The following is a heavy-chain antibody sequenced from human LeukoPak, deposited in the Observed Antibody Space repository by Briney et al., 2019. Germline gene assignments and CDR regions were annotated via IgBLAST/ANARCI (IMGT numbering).Heavy chain of an antibody. CDR1: GGTFSSYA. J-gene: IGHJ5*02. D-gene: IGHD6-13*01. CDR3: ARGSYSSSWNYNWFDP. Sequence: GSSVKVSCKASGGTFSSYAISWVRQAPGQGLEWMGGIIPIFGTANYAQKFQGRVTITADESTSTAYMELSSLRSEDTAVYYCARGSYSSSWNYNWFDPWGQGTLVTVSS. V-gene: IGHV1-69*01. CDR2: IIPIFGTA.